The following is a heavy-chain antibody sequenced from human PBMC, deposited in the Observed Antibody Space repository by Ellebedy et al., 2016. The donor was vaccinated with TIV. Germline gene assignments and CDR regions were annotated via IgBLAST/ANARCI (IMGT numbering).Heavy chain of an antibody. CDR1: GFNFSRNG. CDR2: IRSQSDGGTT. Sequence: GGSLRLSXAASGFNFSRNGMSWVRQAPGKGLEWVGRIRSQSDGGTTDYDPSVKGRFTISRDNSKNMVFLEMNGLRADDTAVYYCTQSQCGGDCAGYNWFDPWGQGSLVIVSS. CDR3: TQSQCGGDCAGYNWFDP. V-gene: IGHV3-15*05. D-gene: IGHD2-21*02. J-gene: IGHJ5*02.